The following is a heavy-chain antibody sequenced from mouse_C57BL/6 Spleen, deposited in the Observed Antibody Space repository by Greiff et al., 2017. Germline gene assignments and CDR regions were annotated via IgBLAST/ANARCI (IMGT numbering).Heavy chain of an antibody. CDR2: ISYDGSN. CDR1: GYSITSGYY. J-gene: IGHJ2*01. D-gene: IGHD2-12*01. V-gene: IGHV3-6*01. CDR3: ARYYYSFDY. Sequence: EVKLVESGPGLVKPSQSLSLTCSVTGYSITSGYYWNWIRQFPGNKLEWMGYISYDGSNNYNPSLKNRISITRDTSKNQFFLKLNSVTTEDTATYYCARYYYSFDYWGQGTTLTVSS.